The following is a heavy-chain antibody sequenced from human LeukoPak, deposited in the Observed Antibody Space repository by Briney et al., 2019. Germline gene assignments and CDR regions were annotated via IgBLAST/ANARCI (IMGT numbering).Heavy chain of an antibody. CDR2: IYYSGST. V-gene: IGHV4-39*01. D-gene: IGHD2-2*01. Sequence: PSETLSLTCTVSGGSISSSSYYWGWIRQPPGKGLEWIGSIYYSGSTYYNPSLKSRVTISVDTSKNQFSLKLSSVTAADTAVYYCARQSLPKKYQLPISYYFDYWGQGTLVTVSS. CDR1: GGSISSSSYY. CDR3: ARQSLPKKYQLPISYYFDY. J-gene: IGHJ4*02.